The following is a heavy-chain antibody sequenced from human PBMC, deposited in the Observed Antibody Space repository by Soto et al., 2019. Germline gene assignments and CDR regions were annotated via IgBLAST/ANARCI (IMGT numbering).Heavy chain of an antibody. D-gene: IGHD5-18*01. CDR2: ISGSGGNT. Sequence: EVQLLESGGGLVQPGGSLRLSCAASGFTFSSYAMSWVRQAPGKGLEWVSAISGSGGNTYYADSVEGRFTISRDNTKNTLFLQMNSLRAEDTAGYYCAKDNTLYYYYGMVVWGQGTTVTVSS. CDR1: GFTFSSYA. V-gene: IGHV3-23*01. J-gene: IGHJ6*02. CDR3: AKDNTLYYYYGMVV.